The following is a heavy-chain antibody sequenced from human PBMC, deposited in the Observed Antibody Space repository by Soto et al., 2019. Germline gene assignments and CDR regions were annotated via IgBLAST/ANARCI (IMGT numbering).Heavy chain of an antibody. CDR3: TKDRVPDGIYSFDY. Sequence: GGSLRLSCAASGFIFSSHWMSWVRQAPGKGLEWVANIKQGGTTTYYRDSVKGRFTIFKDKSMNTVYLQMNSLTVEDAAVYYCTKDRVPDGIYSFDYWGQGALVTVSS. J-gene: IGHJ4*02. D-gene: IGHD2-15*01. CDR1: GFIFSSHW. V-gene: IGHV3-7*03. CDR2: IKQGGTTT.